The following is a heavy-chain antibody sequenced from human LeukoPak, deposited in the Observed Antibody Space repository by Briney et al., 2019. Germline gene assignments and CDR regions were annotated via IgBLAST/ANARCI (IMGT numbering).Heavy chain of an antibody. Sequence: SGPTLINPPQPLTLTYTFSGFSLRTSGVAVGWIRQPPGKALEWLALLYWDDDKRYNPSLKSRLTVTKDTSKNQVVLTMTNMDPVDTATYYCSHNGDDSSRNWFDHWGQGILVTVSS. D-gene: IGHD6-13*01. CDR2: LYWDDDK. J-gene: IGHJ5*02. CDR3: SHNGDDSSRNWFDH. V-gene: IGHV2-5*02. CDR1: GFSLRTSGVA.